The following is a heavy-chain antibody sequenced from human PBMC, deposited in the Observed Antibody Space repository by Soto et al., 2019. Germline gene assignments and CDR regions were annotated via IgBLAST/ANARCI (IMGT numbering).Heavy chain of an antibody. V-gene: IGHV3-9*01. D-gene: IGHD3-10*01. J-gene: IGHJ6*02. CDR2: ISWNSGSI. CDR3: AKDAITMVRGVISYYGMDV. CDR1: GFTFDDYA. Sequence: HPGGSLRLSCAASGFTFDDYAMHWVRQAPGKGLEWVSGISWNSGSIGYADSVKGRFTISRDSAKNSLYLQMNSLRAEDTALYYCAKDAITMVRGVISYYGMDVWGQGTTVTVSS.